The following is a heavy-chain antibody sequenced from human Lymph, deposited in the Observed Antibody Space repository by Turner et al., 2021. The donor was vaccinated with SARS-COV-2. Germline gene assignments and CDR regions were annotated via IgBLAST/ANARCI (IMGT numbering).Heavy chain of an antibody. Sequence: EVQLVESGGGLIQPGGSLRLSCAASGVTVSSHYMSWVRQAPGKGLEWVSVIYSGGSTYYADSVKGRFTISRDNSKNTLYLQMNSLRAEDTAVYYCARDLMEVGGMDVWGQGTTVTVSS. V-gene: IGHV3-53*01. CDR1: GVTVSSHY. CDR3: ARDLMEVGGMDV. D-gene: IGHD3-3*01. CDR2: IYSGGST. J-gene: IGHJ6*02.